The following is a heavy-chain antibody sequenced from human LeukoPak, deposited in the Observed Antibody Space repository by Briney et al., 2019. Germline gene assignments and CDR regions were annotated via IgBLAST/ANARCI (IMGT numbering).Heavy chain of an antibody. D-gene: IGHD2-2*01. J-gene: IGHJ3*02. CDR2: ISYDGSNK. V-gene: IGHV3-30*03. CDR1: GFTFSSYG. CDR3: AVLPYANDAFDI. Sequence: QPGRSLRLSCAASGFTFSSYGMHWVRQAPGKGLEWVAVISYDGSNKYYADSVKGRFTISRDNSKNTLYLQMNSLRAEDTAVYYCAVLPYANDAFDIWGQGTMVTVSS.